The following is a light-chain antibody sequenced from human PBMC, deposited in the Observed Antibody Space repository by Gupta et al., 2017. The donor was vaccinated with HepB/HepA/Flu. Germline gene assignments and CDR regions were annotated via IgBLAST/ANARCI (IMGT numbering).Light chain of an antibody. CDR3: QQANSCPRLT. J-gene: IGKJ5*01. CDR2: GAS. CDR1: QVINNW. V-gene: IGKV1-12*01. Sequence: DIQMTQSPSAVSASIGDTVTTTCRASQVINNWLAWYQQRPGKPPRLLIYGASTLQNGVPSRFSGNGSGTEFILTIRNLQPEDFASYFCQQANSCPRLTFGHGTRLEIK.